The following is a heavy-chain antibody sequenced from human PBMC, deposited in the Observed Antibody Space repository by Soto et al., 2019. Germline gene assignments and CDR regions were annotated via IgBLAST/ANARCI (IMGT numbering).Heavy chain of an antibody. CDR1: GGSFSGYY. D-gene: IGHD4-17*01. J-gene: IGHJ5*02. CDR2: INHSGST. Sequence: PSETLSLTGAVYGGSFSGYYWSWIRQPPGKGLEWIGEINHSGSTNHNPSLKSRVTISVDTSKNQFSLKLSSVTAAGTAVYYCAKLPCAAYGGIFDPWGQGTLVTVSS. V-gene: IGHV4-34*01. CDR3: AKLPCAAYGGIFDP.